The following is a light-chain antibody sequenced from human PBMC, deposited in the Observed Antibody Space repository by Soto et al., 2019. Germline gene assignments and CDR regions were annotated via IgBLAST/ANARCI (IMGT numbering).Light chain of an antibody. CDR2: GAS. V-gene: IGKV1-12*01. CDR1: QGIGTY. Sequence: DIQVTHSPSSVSASVGGRVTFTCRASQGIGTYLGWYQQKPGKAPNLLIYGASSLQTGVPSRFSASGSGTDFTLTITSLQPEDFATYYCQQTNSFPFTFGQRTRLEIK. CDR3: QQTNSFPFT. J-gene: IGKJ5*01.